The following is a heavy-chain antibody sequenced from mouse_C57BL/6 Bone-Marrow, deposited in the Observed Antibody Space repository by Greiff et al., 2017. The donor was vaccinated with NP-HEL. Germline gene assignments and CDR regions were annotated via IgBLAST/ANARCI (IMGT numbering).Heavy chain of an antibody. V-gene: IGHV5-17*01. CDR3: ARRSFDV. J-gene: IGHJ1*03. Sequence: LEWVAYISSGSSTIYYADTVKGRFTISRDNAKNTLFLQMTSLRSEDTAMYYCARRSFDVWGTGTTVTVSS. CDR2: ISSGSSTI.